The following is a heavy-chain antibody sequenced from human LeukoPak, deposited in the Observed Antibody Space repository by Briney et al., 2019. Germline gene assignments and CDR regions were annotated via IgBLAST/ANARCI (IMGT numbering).Heavy chain of an antibody. Sequence: GGSLRLSCAASGFTFSSYGMHWVRQAPGKGLEWVAVIWYDGSNKYYADSVKGRFTISRDNAKNSLYLQMNSLRAEDTAVYYCARDPEYGSGSYYTYWGQGTLVTVSS. CDR3: ARDPEYGSGSYYTY. CDR1: GFTFSSYG. D-gene: IGHD3-10*01. J-gene: IGHJ4*02. CDR2: IWYDGSNK. V-gene: IGHV3-33*01.